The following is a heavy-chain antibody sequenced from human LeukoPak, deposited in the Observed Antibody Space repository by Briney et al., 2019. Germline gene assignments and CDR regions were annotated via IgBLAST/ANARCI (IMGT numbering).Heavy chain of an antibody. Sequence: GGSLRLSCAASGFTVSSSYMSWVRQAPGKGLEWVSVIYSGGSTHYADSVKGRFTISRDNSKNTLYLQMNSLRAEDTAVYYCARTGQQLVQDAFDIWGQGTMVTVSS. V-gene: IGHV3-66*01. D-gene: IGHD6-6*01. CDR1: GFTVSSSY. CDR2: IYSGGST. CDR3: ARTGQQLVQDAFDI. J-gene: IGHJ3*02.